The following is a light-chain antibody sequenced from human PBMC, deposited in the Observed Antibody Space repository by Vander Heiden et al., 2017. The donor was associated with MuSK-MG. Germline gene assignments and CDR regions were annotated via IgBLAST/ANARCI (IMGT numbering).Light chain of an antibody. CDR1: QSVSSY. CDR2: DAS. V-gene: IGKV3-11*01. CDR3: QQRSNWT. Sequence: IVLTQSPATLSLSPGERATLSCRASQSVSSYLAWYQQKPGQAPRLLIYDASNRATGIPARFSGSGSETDFTLTISSLEPEDFAVYYCQQRSNWTFGQGTKVEIK. J-gene: IGKJ1*01.